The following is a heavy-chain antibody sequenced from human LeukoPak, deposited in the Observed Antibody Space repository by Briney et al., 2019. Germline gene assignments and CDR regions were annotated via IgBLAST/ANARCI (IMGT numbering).Heavy chain of an antibody. D-gene: IGHD6-19*01. CDR1: GFTFSSYE. CDR2: ISSSGSTI. CDR3: AGGDTVAGSYHLDY. J-gene: IGHJ4*02. Sequence: GGSLRLSCVASGFTFSSYEMNWVRQAPGKGLEWVSYISSSGSTIYYADSVKGRFTISRDNAKNSLYLQMNSLRAEDTGVYYCAGGDTVAGSYHLDYWGQGTLVTVSS. V-gene: IGHV3-48*03.